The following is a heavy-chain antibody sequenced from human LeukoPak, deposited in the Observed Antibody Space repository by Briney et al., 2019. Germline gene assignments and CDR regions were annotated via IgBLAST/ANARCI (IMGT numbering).Heavy chain of an antibody. CDR3: ARPVDVVTAFFDY. V-gene: IGHV4-39*01. CDR1: SGSISSSSYY. D-gene: IGHD2-21*02. Sequence: SETLSLTCTVSSGSISSSSYYWGWIRQPPGKGLEWIGSIYYSGSTYYNPSLKSRVTISVDTSKNQFSLKLSSVTAADTAVYYCARPVDVVTAFFDYWGQGTLVTVSS. J-gene: IGHJ4*02. CDR2: IYYSGST.